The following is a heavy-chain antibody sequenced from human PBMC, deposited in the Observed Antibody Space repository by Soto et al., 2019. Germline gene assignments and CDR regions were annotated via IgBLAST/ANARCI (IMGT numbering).Heavy chain of an antibody. D-gene: IGHD4-17*01. J-gene: IGHJ4*02. CDR3: ARVPTTVTTLGYFDY. V-gene: IGHV4-38-2*01. CDR2: IYHSGST. CDR1: GYSISSGYY. Sequence: SETLSLTCAVSGYSISSGYYWGFIRQPPGKGLEWIGSIYHSGSTYYNPSLKSRVTISVDTSKNQFSLKLSSVTAADTAVYYCARVPTTVTTLGYFDYWGQGTLVTVSS.